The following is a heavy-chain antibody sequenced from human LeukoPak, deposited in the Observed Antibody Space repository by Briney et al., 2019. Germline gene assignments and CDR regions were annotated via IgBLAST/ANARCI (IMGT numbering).Heavy chain of an antibody. CDR2: IYTSGSI. V-gene: IGHV4-61*10. J-gene: IGHJ5*02. CDR3: ARTYYYGSGSPSSWFDP. D-gene: IGHD3-10*01. CDR1: GGSVSSGSYY. Sequence: PSETLSLTCTVSGGSVSSGSYYWNWLRQPAGKELEWIGRIYTSGSINYNPSLESQVTISVDTSKNQFSLKLSSVTAADTAVYYCARTYYYGSGSPSSWFDPWGQGTLVTVSS.